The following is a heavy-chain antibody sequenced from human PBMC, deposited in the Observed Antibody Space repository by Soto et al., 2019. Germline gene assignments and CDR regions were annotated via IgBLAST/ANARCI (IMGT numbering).Heavy chain of an antibody. CDR1: GFSLSARPVG. D-gene: IGHD4-17*01. CDR3: ADRPDIDGDWDGDYFAS. V-gene: IGHV2-5*02. J-gene: IGHJ5*01. CDR2: IYWDVGK. Sequence: QITLKVSGPTRVKPTQTLTLTCTFSGFSLSARPVGVGWIRQAPGKALERLALIYWDVGKRYSPSLTSRLTITKDSTKTSVVLTMTNVDQVDTAISECADRPDIDGDWDGDYFASWGHGALVTVSS.